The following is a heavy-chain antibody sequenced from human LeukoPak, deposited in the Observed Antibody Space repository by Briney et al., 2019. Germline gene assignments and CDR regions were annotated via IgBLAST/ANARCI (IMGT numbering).Heavy chain of an antibody. V-gene: IGHV1-8*03. CDR3: ARGIAGIAAAGSYYYYMDV. Sequence: ASVKVSCKASGYTFTSYDINWVRQATGQGLEWMGWMNPNSGNTGYAQKFQGRVTITRNTSISTAYMELSSLRSEDTAVYYCARGIAGIAAAGSYYYYMDVWGKGITVTVSS. CDR1: GYTFTSYD. J-gene: IGHJ6*03. CDR2: MNPNSGNT. D-gene: IGHD6-13*01.